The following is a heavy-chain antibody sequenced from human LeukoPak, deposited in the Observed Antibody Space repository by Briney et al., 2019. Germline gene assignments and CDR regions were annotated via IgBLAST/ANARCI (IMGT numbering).Heavy chain of an antibody. Sequence: GASVKVSCKASGYTFTGYYMHWVRQAPGQGLEWMGWINPNSGGTNYAQKFQGRVTMTRDTSISTAYMELSRLRSDDTAVYYCAREGSLEWLDPRRSSNWFDPWGQGTLVTVSS. D-gene: IGHD3-3*01. CDR3: AREGSLEWLDPRRSSNWFDP. J-gene: IGHJ5*02. V-gene: IGHV1-2*02. CDR2: INPNSGGT. CDR1: GYTFTGYY.